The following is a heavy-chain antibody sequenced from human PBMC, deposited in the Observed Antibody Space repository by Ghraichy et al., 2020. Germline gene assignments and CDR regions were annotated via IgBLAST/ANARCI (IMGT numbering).Heavy chain of an antibody. CDR1: GYTFTSYA. CDR3: ARDGPYDSSSSYETLDY. CDR2: INAGNGNT. V-gene: IGHV1-3*01. D-gene: IGHD3-22*01. Sequence: ASVKVSCKASGYTFTSYAMHWVRQAPGQRLEWMGWINAGNGNTKYSQKFQGRVTITRDTSASTAYMELSSLRSEDTAVYYCARDGPYDSSSSYETLDYWGQGTLVTVSS. J-gene: IGHJ4*02.